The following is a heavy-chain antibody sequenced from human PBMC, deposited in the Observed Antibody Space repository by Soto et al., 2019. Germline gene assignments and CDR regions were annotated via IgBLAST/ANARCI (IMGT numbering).Heavy chain of an antibody. Sequence: GGSLRLSCAASGFTFSSYAMSWVRQAPGKGLEWVSAISGSGNRTFHADSVKGRFTISRDNAKNALYLQMNSLRVEDTAVYYCAKEVTSGSYSHYYYGLDVWGQGTMVTVSS. D-gene: IGHD1-26*01. CDR1: GFTFSSYA. CDR3: AKEVTSGSYSHYYYGLDV. V-gene: IGHV3-23*01. J-gene: IGHJ6*02. CDR2: ISGSGNRT.